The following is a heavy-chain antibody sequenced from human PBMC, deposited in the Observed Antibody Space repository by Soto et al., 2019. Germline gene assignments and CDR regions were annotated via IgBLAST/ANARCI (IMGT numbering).Heavy chain of an antibody. CDR2: ISFDGSNK. Sequence: QVQLVESGGGVVQRGGSLRLSCVASGFTFSSYGSHWVRQAPGKGLQWVAVISFDGSNKRYADSVKGRFTISRDNSKDTLYLLMNSLRAEDTAVYYCARANAPYCSTTSCPLDYWGPGTLVTVS. CDR3: ARANAPYCSTTSCPLDY. CDR1: GFTFSSYG. D-gene: IGHD2-2*01. J-gene: IGHJ4*02. V-gene: IGHV3-30*03.